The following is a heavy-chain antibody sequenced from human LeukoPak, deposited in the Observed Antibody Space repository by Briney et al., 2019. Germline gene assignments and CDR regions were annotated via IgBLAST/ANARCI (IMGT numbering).Heavy chain of an antibody. CDR3: AKDVGAAAGYYFDY. D-gene: IGHD6-13*01. V-gene: IGHV3-23*01. CDR2: ISGDGKDR. Sequence: GGSLRLSCVASGFTFSSYWATWVRQAPGKGLQWVSAISGDGKDRDYPDSVKGRFTISRDNSKNTLYLQMDSLRAEDTAVYYCAKDVGAAAGYYFDYWGQGTLVTVSS. CDR1: GFTFSSYW. J-gene: IGHJ4*02.